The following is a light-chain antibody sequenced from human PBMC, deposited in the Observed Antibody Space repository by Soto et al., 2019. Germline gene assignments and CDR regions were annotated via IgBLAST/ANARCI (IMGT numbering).Light chain of an antibody. V-gene: IGKV3-15*01. CDR2: GAS. CDR1: QSVSSN. CDR3: LQDYNFPLT. Sequence: THSPPTPSFSPRVRATHHRRASQSVSSNLAWYQQKPGQAPRLLIYGASTRATGIPARFSGSGSGTDFTLTISSLQPEDFATYYCLQDYNFPLTFGQGTKVDIK. J-gene: IGKJ1*01.